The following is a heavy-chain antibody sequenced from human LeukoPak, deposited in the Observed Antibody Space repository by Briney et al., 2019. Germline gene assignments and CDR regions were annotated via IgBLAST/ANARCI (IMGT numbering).Heavy chain of an antibody. V-gene: IGHV4-39*07. CDR2: IYYSGST. CDR1: GFTFSSYW. Sequence: PGGSLRLSCAASGFTFSSYWMSWIRQPPGKGLEWIGSIYYSGSTYYNPSLKSRVTISVDTSKNQFSLKLSSVTAADTAVYYCARVPVYLLGNFDPWGQGTLVTVSS. D-gene: IGHD7-27*01. CDR3: ARVPVYLLGNFDP. J-gene: IGHJ5*02.